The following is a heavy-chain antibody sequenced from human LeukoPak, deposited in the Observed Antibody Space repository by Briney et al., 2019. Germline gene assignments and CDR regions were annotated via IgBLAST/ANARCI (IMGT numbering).Heavy chain of an antibody. CDR2: ISSSSSTI. CDR3: ARVSDSSGQPTDY. J-gene: IGHJ4*02. V-gene: IGHV3-48*01. D-gene: IGHD3-22*01. CDR1: GFTFSSYG. Sequence: PGGSLRLSCAASGFTFSSYGMHWVRQAPGKGLEWVSYISSSSSTIYYADSVKGRFTISRDNAKNSLYLQMNSLRAEDTAVYYCARVSDSSGQPTDYWGQGTLVTVSS.